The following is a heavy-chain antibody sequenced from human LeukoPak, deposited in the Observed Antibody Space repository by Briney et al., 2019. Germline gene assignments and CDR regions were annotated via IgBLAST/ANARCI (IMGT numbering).Heavy chain of an antibody. Sequence: NPSETLSLTCTVSGGSISSSSYYWGWIRQPPGKGLEWIGSIYYSGSTYYNPSLKSRVTISVDTSKNQFSLKLSSVTAADTAVYYCARDGFISRHRYCSGGSCPYYFDYWGQGTLVTVSS. CDR2: IYYSGST. V-gene: IGHV4-39*07. J-gene: IGHJ4*02. D-gene: IGHD2-15*01. CDR3: ARDGFISRHRYCSGGSCPYYFDY. CDR1: GGSISSSSYY.